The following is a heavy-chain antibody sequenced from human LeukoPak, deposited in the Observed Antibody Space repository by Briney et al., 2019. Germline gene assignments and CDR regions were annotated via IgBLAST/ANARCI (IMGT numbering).Heavy chain of an antibody. CDR3: ARMHYDSSGYGIDY. V-gene: IGHV3-21*01. Sequence: GGSLRLSCAASGFTFSSYSMNWVRQAPGKGLEWVSSISSSSSYIYYADPVKGRFTISRDNAKNSLYLQMNSLRAEDTAVYYCARMHYDSSGYGIDYWGQGTLVTVSS. CDR1: GFTFSSYS. D-gene: IGHD3-22*01. J-gene: IGHJ4*02. CDR2: ISSSSSYI.